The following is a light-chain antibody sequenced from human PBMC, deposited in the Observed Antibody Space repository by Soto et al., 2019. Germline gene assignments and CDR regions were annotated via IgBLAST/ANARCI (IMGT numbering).Light chain of an antibody. Sequence: EIVLTQSPGTLSLSPGERATLSCRASQSVSSRYLGWYQQIPGQAPRLLIYGASNRATGIPDRFSGGGSGTDFTLTITRLEPEDFAVYYCQLYGSSPSYTFGQGTKLEIK. CDR2: GAS. CDR1: QSVSSRY. CDR3: QLYGSSPSYT. J-gene: IGKJ2*01. V-gene: IGKV3-20*01.